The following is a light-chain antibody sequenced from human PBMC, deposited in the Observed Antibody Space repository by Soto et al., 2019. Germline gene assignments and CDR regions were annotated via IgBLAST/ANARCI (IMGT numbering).Light chain of an antibody. CDR2: DVS. V-gene: IGKV3-15*01. Sequence: EIVMTQSPGTLSVSPGERATLSCRAGQGVTTNFAWYQQKSGQSPRLLIYDVSIRATGVPARFSGTGSETDFTLTISGLQSEDSAVYFCQQYNNWPCSFGQVTRRAIK. J-gene: IGKJ5*01. CDR3: QQYNNWPCS. CDR1: QGVTTN.